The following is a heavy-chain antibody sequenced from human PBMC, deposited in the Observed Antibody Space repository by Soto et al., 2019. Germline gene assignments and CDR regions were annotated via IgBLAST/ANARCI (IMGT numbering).Heavy chain of an antibody. J-gene: IGHJ5*02. CDR2: IYYSGST. V-gene: IGHV4-39*01. D-gene: IGHD6-19*01. Sequence: SVTLSLTCSVSGGSLNSSSYFWGWVRTPPGKGLEWIGSIYYSGSTYYNPSLRSRVTISVDTSKNQFSLKLSSVTAADTAVFYCARHYSSGSRNWFDPWGQGTLVSVS. CDR1: GGSLNSSSYF. CDR3: ARHYSSGSRNWFDP.